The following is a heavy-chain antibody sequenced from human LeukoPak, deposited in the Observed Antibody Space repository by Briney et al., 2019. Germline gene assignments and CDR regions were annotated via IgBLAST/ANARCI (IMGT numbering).Heavy chain of an antibody. CDR3: ARDGRTIGDSAYYYTHFDF. V-gene: IGHV3-30*06. CDR2: ISFDGSNK. J-gene: IGHJ4*02. CDR1: GFTLSSYG. Sequence: PGRSLRLSCAASGFTLSSYGMHWVRQAPGKGPEWVAAISFDGSNKYYADSVKGRFTSSRDNSKSTLYLQMNSLRAEDTAVYYCARDGRTIGDSAYYYTHFDFWGQGTLVSVSS. D-gene: IGHD3-22*01.